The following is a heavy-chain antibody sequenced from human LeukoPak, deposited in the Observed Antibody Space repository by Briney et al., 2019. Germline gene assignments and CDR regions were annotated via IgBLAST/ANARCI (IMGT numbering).Heavy chain of an antibody. J-gene: IGHJ6*02. D-gene: IGHD2-2*01. CDR1: GYTFTSYG. CDR3: ARVGDAVVPADYYGMDV. Sequence: ASVKVSCKASGYTFTSYGISWVRQAPGQGLEWMGWISAYNGNTNYAQKLQGRVTMTTDTSTSTAYMELRSLGSDDTAVYYCARVGDAVVPADYYGMDVWGQGTTVTVSS. CDR2: ISAYNGNT. V-gene: IGHV1-18*01.